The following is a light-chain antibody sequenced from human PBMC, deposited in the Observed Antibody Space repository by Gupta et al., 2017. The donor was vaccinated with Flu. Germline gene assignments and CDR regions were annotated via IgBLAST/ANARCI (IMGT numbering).Light chain of an antibody. V-gene: IGKV4-1*01. J-gene: IGKJ1*01. CDR2: WAS. CDR1: QSVLYNYNNKNY. Sequence: DILVSHSPDSLALSLGDSATINCKTSQSVLYNYNNKNYLGWYQQKPGQPPKLLLSWASIRESGVPDRFSGRGSVIDFTLTISSLQAEDVAVYYCQQEDSTPLTFGQRTKVEFK. CDR3: QQEDSTPLT.